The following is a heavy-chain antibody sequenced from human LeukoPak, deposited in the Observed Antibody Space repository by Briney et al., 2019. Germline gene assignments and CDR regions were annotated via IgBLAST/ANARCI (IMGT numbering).Heavy chain of an antibody. CDR2: INQRGSET. V-gene: IGHV3-7*01. CDR1: GFTFSNYW. J-gene: IGHJ4*02. CDR3: ARYRDGTPSAHNPY. Sequence: GGSLRLSCAASGFTFSNYWMTWVRQVPGGGLEWVANINQRGSETNYVDSVKGRFTISRDNAKNSLYLQMNTLRAEDTAVYYCARYRDGTPSAHNPYWRQGTLVTVSS. D-gene: IGHD1-1*01.